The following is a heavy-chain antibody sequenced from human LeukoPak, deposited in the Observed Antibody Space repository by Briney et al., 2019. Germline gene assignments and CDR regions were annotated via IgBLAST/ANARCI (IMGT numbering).Heavy chain of an antibody. CDR3: AREGILTGFGSLNNWFDP. V-gene: IGHV1-8*03. Sequence: ASVKVSCKASGYTFTSYDINWVRQATGQGLEWMGWMNPNSGNTGYAQKFQGRVTITRNTSISTAYMELSSLRSEDTAVYYCAREGILTGFGSLNNWFDPWGQGTLVTVSS. CDR2: MNPNSGNT. CDR1: GYTFTSYD. D-gene: IGHD3-9*01. J-gene: IGHJ5*02.